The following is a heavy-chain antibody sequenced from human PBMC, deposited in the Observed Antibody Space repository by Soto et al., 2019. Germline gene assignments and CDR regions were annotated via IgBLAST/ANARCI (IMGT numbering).Heavy chain of an antibody. J-gene: IGHJ4*02. D-gene: IGHD6-19*01. CDR3: AKAGGSGWSFSY. Sequence: GGSLRLSCAASGFTFSIYGMHWVRQAPGKGLEWVAVISYHGSNKYYADSVKGRFTISRDNSKNTVYLQMDSLRVEDTAVYHCAKAGGSGWSFSYWGQGTLVTVSS. V-gene: IGHV3-30*18. CDR1: GFTFSIYG. CDR2: ISYHGSNK.